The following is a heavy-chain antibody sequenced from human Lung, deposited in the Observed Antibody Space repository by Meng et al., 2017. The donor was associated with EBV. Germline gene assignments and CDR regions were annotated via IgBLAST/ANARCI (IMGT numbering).Heavy chain of an antibody. Sequence: QSPMPAPGPGLVKPLQPLSLPCAVSRASFSSRGYYWSWIRQPPGKGLEWIGYSYYSGSTYYNPSLKSRVTITVDTSKNQFSLKLSSATAADTAVYYCAREWCSGGSCYPDYWGQGTLVTVSS. J-gene: IGHJ4*02. V-gene: IGHV4-30-4*01. CDR1: RASFSSRGYY. CDR2: SYYSGST. CDR3: AREWCSGGSCYPDY. D-gene: IGHD2-15*01.